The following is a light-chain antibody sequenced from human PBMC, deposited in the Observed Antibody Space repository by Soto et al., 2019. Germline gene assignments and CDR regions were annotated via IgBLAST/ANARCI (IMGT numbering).Light chain of an antibody. CDR3: HEYASSPPT. V-gene: IGKV3-20*01. Sequence: VLTQSPGTLSLSPGERATLSCRASQSIASYSLAWYQQKPGQAPSLLIYFASNRATGIPDRFSGSGSGTDFTINISRLEPEDFAVYFCHEYASSPPTFGQVTKVDIK. J-gene: IGKJ1*01. CDR2: FAS. CDR1: QSIASYS.